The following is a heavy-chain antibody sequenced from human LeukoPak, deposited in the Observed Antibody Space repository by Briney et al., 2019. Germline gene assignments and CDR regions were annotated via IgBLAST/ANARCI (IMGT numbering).Heavy chain of an antibody. V-gene: IGHV4-31*03. D-gene: IGHD2/OR15-2a*01. CDR3: ARDGRTTPGGFDY. CDR2: IYYSGST. Sequence: PSQTLSLTCTVSGGSISSGGYYWSWIRQHPGKGLEWIGYIYYSGSTYYNPSLKSRVTLSVDTSKNQFSLKLSSVTAADTAVYYCARDGRTTPGGFDYWGQGTLVTVSS. J-gene: IGHJ4*02. CDR1: GGSISSGGYY.